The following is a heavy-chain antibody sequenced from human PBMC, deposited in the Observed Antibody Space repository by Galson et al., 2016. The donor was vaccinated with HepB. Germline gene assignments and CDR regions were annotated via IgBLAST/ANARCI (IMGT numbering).Heavy chain of an antibody. CDR3: ARGGRKGLWGYYFDY. J-gene: IGHJ4*02. V-gene: IGHV4-31*03. Sequence: PLSLTCTVSGGSISSGGYYWSWIRQHPGKGLEWIGYIYNLGNTYFNPSLKSRVTMSIDASKNQFSLKLSSVTAADTAVYYCARGGRKGLWGYYFDYWGQGTLVPVSS. D-gene: IGHD5-18*01. CDR2: IYNLGNT. CDR1: GGSISSGGYY.